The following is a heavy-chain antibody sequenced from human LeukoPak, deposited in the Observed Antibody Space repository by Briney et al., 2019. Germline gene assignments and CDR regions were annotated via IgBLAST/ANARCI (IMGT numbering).Heavy chain of an antibody. CDR3: ARDSRYGSGSYLY. V-gene: IGHV4-31*03. CDR1: GGSISSSSYY. J-gene: IGHJ4*02. CDR2: IYYSGST. D-gene: IGHD3-10*01. Sequence: SETLSLTCTVSGGSISSSSYYWGWIRQPPGKGLEWIGYIYYSGSTYYNPSLKSRVTISVDTSKNQFSLKLSSVTAADTAVYYCARDSRYGSGSYLYWGQGTLVTVSS.